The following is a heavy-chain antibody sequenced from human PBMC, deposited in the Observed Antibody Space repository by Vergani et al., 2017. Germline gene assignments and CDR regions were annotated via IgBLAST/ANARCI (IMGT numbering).Heavy chain of an antibody. J-gene: IGHJ4*02. CDR2: IYTSGST. CDR1: GGPISSGSHY. Sequence: QVQLQESGPGLVKPSQTLSLTCTVSGGPISSGSHYWSWIRQPAGKGLEWIGRIYTSGSTNYNPSLKSRVTISVDTSKNQFSLKLSSVTAADTAVYYCAREERLYGGYGAHFDYWSQGSLVTVYS. D-gene: IGHD5-12*01. CDR3: AREERLYGGYGAHFDY. V-gene: IGHV4-61*02.